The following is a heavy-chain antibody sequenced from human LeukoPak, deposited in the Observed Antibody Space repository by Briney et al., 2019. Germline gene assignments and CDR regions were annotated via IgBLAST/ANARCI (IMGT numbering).Heavy chain of an antibody. V-gene: IGHV4-38-2*02. D-gene: IGHD6-19*01. CDR2: IYHSGST. Sequence: SSETLSLTCTVSGGSISSGYYWGWIRQPPGKGLEWIGSIYHSGSTYYNPSLKSRVTISVDTSKNQFSLKLSSVTAADTAVYYCARGIAVATFDYWGQGTLVTVSS. CDR3: ARGIAVATFDY. CDR1: GGSISSGYY. J-gene: IGHJ4*02.